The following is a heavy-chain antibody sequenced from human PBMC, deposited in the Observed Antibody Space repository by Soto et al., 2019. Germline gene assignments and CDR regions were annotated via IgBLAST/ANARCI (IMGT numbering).Heavy chain of an antibody. J-gene: IGHJ5*02. V-gene: IGHV4-30-4*01. CDR3: ARGLPPYYDFWSGYYGWFDP. D-gene: IGHD3-3*01. CDR1: GGSISSGDYY. CDR2: IYYSGST. Sequence: SETLSLTCTVSGGSISSGDYYWSWIRQPPGKGLEWIGYIYYSGSTYYNPSLKSRVTISVDTSKNQFSLKLSSVTAADTAVYYCARGLPPYYDFWSGYYGWFDPWGQGTLVTVSS.